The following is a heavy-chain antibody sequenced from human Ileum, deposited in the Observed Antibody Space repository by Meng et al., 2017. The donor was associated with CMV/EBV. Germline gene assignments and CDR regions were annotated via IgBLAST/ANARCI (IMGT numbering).Heavy chain of an antibody. CDR3: ARQSGSYYDSDWYFDL. D-gene: IGHD1-26*01. J-gene: IGHJ2*01. Sequence: GSISSSSYYWGWIRQPPGKGLEWIGSIYYSGSTYYNPSLKSRVTISVDTSKNQFSLKLSSVTAADTAVYYCARQSGSYYDSDWYFDLWGRGTLVTVSS. V-gene: IGHV4-39*01. CDR1: GSISSSSYY. CDR2: IYYSGST.